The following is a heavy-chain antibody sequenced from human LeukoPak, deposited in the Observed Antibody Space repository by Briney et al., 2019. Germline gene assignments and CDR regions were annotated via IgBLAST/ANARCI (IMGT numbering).Heavy chain of an antibody. CDR3: ARARDYGSGKANGFDI. CDR1: GFTFSYYW. J-gene: IGHJ3*02. Sequence: PGGSLRLSCAASGFTFSYYWMSWVCQSPGKGLEWVANIKRDGSEKYYVDSVKGRFTISRDNAENSLYLQMNSLRPEDTAVYYCARARDYGSGKANGFDIWGQGTMVAVSS. D-gene: IGHD3-10*01. CDR2: IKRDGSEK. V-gene: IGHV3-7*05.